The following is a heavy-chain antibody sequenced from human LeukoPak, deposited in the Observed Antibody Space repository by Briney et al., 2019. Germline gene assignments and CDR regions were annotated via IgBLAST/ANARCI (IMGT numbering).Heavy chain of an antibody. Sequence: SGGSLRLSCAASGFTFSTYAMSWVRRTPGKGLEWVSAITGGGGTTYYADSVKGRFTISRDNSKNTLYLQMNSLRAEDTAVYYCAKEPPILRWSFDYWGQGTLVTVSS. J-gene: IGHJ4*02. CDR1: GFTFSTYA. CDR3: AKEPPILRWSFDY. D-gene: IGHD4-23*01. CDR2: ITGGGGTT. V-gene: IGHV3-23*01.